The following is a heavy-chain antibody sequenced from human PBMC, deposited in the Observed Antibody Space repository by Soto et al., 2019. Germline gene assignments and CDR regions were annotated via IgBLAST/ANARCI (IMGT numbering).Heavy chain of an antibody. J-gene: IGHJ6*02. V-gene: IGHV3-7*01. CDR3: VRATLSWGHYYFRGLDV. Sequence: TGGSLRLSCAASGFTVSSNYMSWVRQAPGKGLEWVANIKHDGNEKYYADSVKGRFTVSRDNVKNFLHLQMSSLRGDDTGVYFCVRATLSWGHYYFRGLDVWGQGTTVTVSS. CDR1: GFTVSSNY. D-gene: IGHD3-22*01. CDR2: IKHDGNEK.